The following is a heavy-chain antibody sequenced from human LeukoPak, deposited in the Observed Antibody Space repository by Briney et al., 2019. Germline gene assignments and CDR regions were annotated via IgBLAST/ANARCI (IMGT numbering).Heavy chain of an antibody. D-gene: IGHD4/OR15-4a*01. J-gene: IGHJ4*02. Sequence: GGSLRLSCAASGFTFSSYWMSWVRHAPGKGLEWVANIKQDGSGKYYVDSVKGRFTISRDNAKNTLYLQMNSLRAEDASVYDSASKLLVLLPYWGQGTLVSVSS. CDR3: ASKLLVLLPY. CDR1: GFTFSSYW. CDR2: IKQDGSGK. V-gene: IGHV3-7*01.